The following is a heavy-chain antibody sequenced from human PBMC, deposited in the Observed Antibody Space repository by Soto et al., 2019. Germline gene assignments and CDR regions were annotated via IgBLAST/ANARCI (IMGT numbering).Heavy chain of an antibody. Sequence: PWGSLRLSCAASGFTFRSFTMNWFRQAPGKGLEWVSTISSNSAYIYYTDALRGRFTISRDNAKNSLHLQMNSLRAEDTAVYYCTRDASRDSSARGWFDPWGPGTLVTLSS. CDR2: ISSNSAYI. CDR1: GFTFRSFT. D-gene: IGHD6-13*01. CDR3: TRDASRDSSARGWFDP. V-gene: IGHV3-21*01. J-gene: IGHJ5*02.